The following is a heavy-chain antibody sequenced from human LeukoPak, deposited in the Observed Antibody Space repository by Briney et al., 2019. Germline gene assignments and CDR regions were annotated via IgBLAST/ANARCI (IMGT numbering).Heavy chain of an antibody. CDR2: ISYDGSNK. CDR3: AKEQDTAMVGYFDY. D-gene: IGHD5-18*01. V-gene: IGHV3-30*18. Sequence: GGSLRLSCAASGFTFSSYGMYWVRQAPGKGLEWVAVISYDGSNKYYADSVKGRFTISRDNSKNTLYLQMNSLRAEDTAVYYCAKEQDTAMVGYFDYWGQGTLVTVSS. J-gene: IGHJ4*02. CDR1: GFTFSSYG.